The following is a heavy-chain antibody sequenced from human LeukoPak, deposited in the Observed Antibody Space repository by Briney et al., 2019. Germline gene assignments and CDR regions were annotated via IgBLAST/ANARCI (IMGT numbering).Heavy chain of an antibody. D-gene: IGHD3-10*01. J-gene: IGHJ4*02. V-gene: IGHV3-23*01. CDR3: AKGTYGSGTYGAHDC. Sequence: GGSLRLSCAASGFTFISYGMSWVRQAPGKGLEWVSTIRGTGDTTYYADSVKGRLTISRDNSKNTLYLQMNSVRVEDTAVYYCAKGTYGSGTYGAHDCWGQGTLVTVSS. CDR2: IRGTGDTT. CDR1: GFTFISYG.